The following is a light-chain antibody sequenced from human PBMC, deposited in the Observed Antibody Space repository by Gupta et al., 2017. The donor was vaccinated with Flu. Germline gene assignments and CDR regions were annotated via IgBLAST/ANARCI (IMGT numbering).Light chain of an antibody. Sequence: DIQMTQSPSSLSVSVGDRVTITCRASQGIFNYLAWYQQKPGKAPKLLIYAASTLQSGVPFRFSGSGYGTDFTLTISSLQPEDVATYYCQKDNSVPDTFGQGTKMEI. CDR3: QKDNSVPDT. J-gene: IGKJ2*01. CDR1: QGIFNY. CDR2: AAS. V-gene: IGKV1-27*01.